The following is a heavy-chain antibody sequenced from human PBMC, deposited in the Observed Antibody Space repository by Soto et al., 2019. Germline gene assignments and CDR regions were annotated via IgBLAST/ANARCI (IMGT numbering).Heavy chain of an antibody. CDR3: AHTRPINYYGSGSSVDY. J-gene: IGHJ4*02. Sequence: QITLKESGPTLVKPTQTLTLTYTFSGFSLSTSGVGVGWIRQPPGKALEWLALIYWDDDKRYSPSLKSRLTITKDTSKNQVVLTMTNMDPVDTATYYCAHTRPINYYGSGSSVDYWGQGTLVTVSS. CDR1: GFSLSTSGVG. CDR2: IYWDDDK. D-gene: IGHD3-10*01. V-gene: IGHV2-5*02.